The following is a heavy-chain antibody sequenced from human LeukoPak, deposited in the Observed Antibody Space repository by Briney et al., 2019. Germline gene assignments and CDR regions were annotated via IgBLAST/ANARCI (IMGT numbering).Heavy chain of an antibody. V-gene: IGHV4-59*01. D-gene: IGHD3-10*01. CDR2: VSNIETT. CDR3: AGSGSYSLIDPFDY. Sequence: SETLSLTCTVSGDSISSYYWSWLRQPPGKRLEWIGYVSNIETTNYNPSLKSRVTISVDTSKNQFSLRLNSVTAADTAVYYCAGSGSYSLIDPFDYWGRGTLVTVSS. J-gene: IGHJ4*02. CDR1: GDSISSYY.